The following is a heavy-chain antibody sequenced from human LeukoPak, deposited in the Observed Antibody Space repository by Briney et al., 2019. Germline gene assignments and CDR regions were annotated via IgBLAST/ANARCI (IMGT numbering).Heavy chain of an antibody. CDR1: GFTFDDYG. CDR3: ARGGSSGWYSEYFQH. V-gene: IGHV3-20*04. J-gene: IGHJ1*01. D-gene: IGHD6-19*01. CDR2: INWNGGST. Sequence: GGSLRLSCAASGFTFDDYGMSWVRQAPGKGLEWVSGINWNGGSTGYADSVKGRFTISRDNAKNSLYLQMNSLRAEDAAVYYCARGGSSGWYSEYFQHWGQGTLVTVSS.